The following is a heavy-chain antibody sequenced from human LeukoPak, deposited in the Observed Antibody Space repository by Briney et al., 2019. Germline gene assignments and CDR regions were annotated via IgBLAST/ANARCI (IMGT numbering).Heavy chain of an antibody. J-gene: IGHJ4*02. V-gene: IGHV1-69*01. CDR1: GGTFSSYA. D-gene: IGHD3-10*01. CDR3: ARGSDSGSPVLYYFDY. CDR2: IIPIFGTA. Sequence: ASVKVSCKASGGTFSSYAISWVRQAPGQGLEWMGGIIPIFGTANYAQKFQGRVTITADESTSTAYMELSSLRSEDTAVYYCARGSDSGSPVLYYFDYWGQGTLVTVSS.